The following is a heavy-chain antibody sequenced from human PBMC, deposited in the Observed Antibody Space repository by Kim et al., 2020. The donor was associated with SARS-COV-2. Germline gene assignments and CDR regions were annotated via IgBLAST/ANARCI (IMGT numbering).Heavy chain of an antibody. Sequence: GGSLRLSCAASGFTFGNYAMSWVRQAPGKGLEWVSIIRSSGVSTYNADSAKGRFTISRDNSKNTLYLQMNSLRAEDTAVYYCAKRGSCSGVTCQFEYWGQGTLVTVSS. CDR1: GFTFGNYA. CDR3: AKRGSCSGVTCQFEY. D-gene: IGHD2-15*01. J-gene: IGHJ4*02. V-gene: IGHV3-23*01. CDR2: IRSSGVST.